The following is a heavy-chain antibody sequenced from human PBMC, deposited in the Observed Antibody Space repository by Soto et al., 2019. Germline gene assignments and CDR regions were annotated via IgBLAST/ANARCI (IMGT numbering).Heavy chain of an antibody. CDR3: ARDSYGMDV. Sequence: GGSLRLSCAASGFTFSNYAMHWVRQAPGKGLEWVAVIWYDGTNKYYADSVKGRFTISRDNSKNTLFLQMNSLRAEDTAVYYCARDSYGMDVWGQGTTVTVSS. V-gene: IGHV3-33*01. CDR1: GFTFSNYA. J-gene: IGHJ6*02. CDR2: IWYDGTNK.